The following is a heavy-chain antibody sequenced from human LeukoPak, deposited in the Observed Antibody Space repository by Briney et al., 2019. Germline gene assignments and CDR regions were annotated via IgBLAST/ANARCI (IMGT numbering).Heavy chain of an antibody. D-gene: IGHD6-13*01. Sequence: PGGSLRLSCAVSGFTVSSNYMSWVRQAPGKGLEWVSHLYSGGNTYYADSVKGRFMISTDNSKNTLYLQMNSLRVEDTAVYYCASADKPGIAAAGTTHLDYWGQGTLVTVSS. CDR2: LYSGGNT. J-gene: IGHJ4*02. CDR1: GFTVSSNY. CDR3: ASADKPGIAAAGTTHLDY. V-gene: IGHV3-66*01.